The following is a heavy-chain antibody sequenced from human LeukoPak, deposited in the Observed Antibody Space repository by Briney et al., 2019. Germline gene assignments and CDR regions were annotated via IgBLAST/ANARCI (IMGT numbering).Heavy chain of an antibody. J-gene: IGHJ4*02. V-gene: IGHV3-11*01. CDR1: GFTFSDYY. CDR2: ISSSGSTI. D-gene: IGHD3-22*01. Sequence: GGSLRLSCAASGFTFSDYYMSWIRQAPGKGLEWVSYISSSGSTIYYADSVKGRFTISRDNAKNSLYLQMNSLRAEDTAVYYCARDQGYYDSSGYYRGYFDYWGQGTLVTVSS. CDR3: ARDQGYYDSSGYYRGYFDY.